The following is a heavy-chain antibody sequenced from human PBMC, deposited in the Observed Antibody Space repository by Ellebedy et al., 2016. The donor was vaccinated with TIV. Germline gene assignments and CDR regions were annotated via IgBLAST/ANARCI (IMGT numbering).Heavy chain of an antibody. V-gene: IGHV4-4*07. CDR2: IYTSAST. D-gene: IGHD3-22*01. J-gene: IGHJ6*02. Sequence: SETLSLTCAVYGGSFSGYYWSWIRQPAGKGLEWIGRIYTSASTNYNPSLKSRVTMSVDTSKNQFSLKLSSVTAADTAVYYCARDVSYFYDSSGYFTRYYYYYGMDVWGQGTMVTVSS. CDR1: GGSFSGYY. CDR3: ARDVSYFYDSSGYFTRYYYYYGMDV.